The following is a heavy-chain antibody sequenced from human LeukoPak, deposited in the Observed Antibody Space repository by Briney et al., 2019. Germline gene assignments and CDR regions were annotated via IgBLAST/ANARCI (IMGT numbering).Heavy chain of an antibody. V-gene: IGHV4-34*01. CDR3: ARAYTPDIVVVVAPDAFDI. D-gene: IGHD2-15*01. CDR2: INHSGST. CDR1: GGSFSGYC. Sequence: PSETLSLTCAVYGGSFSGYCWSWIRQPPGKGLEWIGEINHSGSTNYNPSLKSRVTISVDTSKNQFSLKLSSVTAADTAVYYCARAYTPDIVVVVAPDAFDIWGQGTMVTVSS. J-gene: IGHJ3*02.